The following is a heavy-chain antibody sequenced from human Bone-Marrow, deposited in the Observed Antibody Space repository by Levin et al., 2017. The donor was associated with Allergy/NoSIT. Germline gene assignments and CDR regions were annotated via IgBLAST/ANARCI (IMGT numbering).Heavy chain of an antibody. Sequence: SQTLSLPCAVYGGSFSGYYWSWIRQPPGKGLEWIGEINHSGSTNYNPSLKSRVTISVDTSKNQFSLKLSSVTAADTAVYYCASNSAARQILFDYWGQGTLVTVSS. J-gene: IGHJ4*02. CDR3: ASNSAARQILFDY. D-gene: IGHD6-6*01. CDR1: GGSFSGYY. V-gene: IGHV4-34*01. CDR2: INHSGST.